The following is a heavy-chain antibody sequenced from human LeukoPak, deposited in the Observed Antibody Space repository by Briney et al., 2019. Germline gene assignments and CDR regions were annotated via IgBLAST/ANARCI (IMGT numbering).Heavy chain of an antibody. CDR3: ASDWLSDYGGTFDY. CDR1: GFTFSSYA. V-gene: IGHV3-30*04. CDR2: ISYDGSNK. Sequence: GGSLRLSCAASGFTFSSYAMHWVRQAPGKGLEWVAVISYDGSNKYYADSVKGRFTISRDNSKNTLYLQMNSLRAEDTAVYYCASDWLSDYGGTFDYWGPGTLVTVSS. J-gene: IGHJ4*02. D-gene: IGHD4-23*01.